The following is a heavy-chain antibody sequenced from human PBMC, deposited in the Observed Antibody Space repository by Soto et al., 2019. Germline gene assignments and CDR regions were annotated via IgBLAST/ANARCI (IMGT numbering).Heavy chain of an antibody. CDR2: ISAYNGNT. J-gene: IGHJ4*02. CDR3: AKDGVNSKFVGYQLDD. D-gene: IGHD2-2*01. CDR1: GYTFTSYG. V-gene: IGHV1-18*04. Sequence: ASVKVSCKASGYTFTSYGISWVRQAPGQGLEWMGWISAYNGNTNYAQKLQGRVTMTTDNSKNTVFLEMTSLRVEDTARYYCAKDGVNSKFVGYQLDDWGQGTLVTVSS.